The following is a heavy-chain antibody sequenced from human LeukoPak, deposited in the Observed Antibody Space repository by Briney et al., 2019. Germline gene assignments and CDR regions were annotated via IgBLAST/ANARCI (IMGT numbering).Heavy chain of an antibody. V-gene: IGHV3-23*01. Sequence: PGGSLRLSCAASGFTFSSYAMSWVRQAPGKGLEWVSAIGGSGGSTYYADSVKGRFTISRDNSKNTLYLQMNSLRAEDTAVYYCAKDRRYSYGSFDYWGQGTLVTVSS. CDR2: IGGSGGST. CDR3: AKDRRYSYGSFDY. CDR1: GFTFSSYA. J-gene: IGHJ4*02. D-gene: IGHD5-18*01.